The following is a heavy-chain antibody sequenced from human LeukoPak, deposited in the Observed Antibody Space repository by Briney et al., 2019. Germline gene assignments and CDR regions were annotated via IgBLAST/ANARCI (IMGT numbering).Heavy chain of an antibody. V-gene: IGHV4-59*01. Sequence: SETLSSTGTVSGGTISSYYWYWIQKPPGKGLGWFGYTYYTGSTHYNPSLKSRVTISVDTSKNQFSLKLSSVTAADTAVYYCARDDYGDNWYFYLWGRGALVTVSS. J-gene: IGHJ2*01. CDR2: TYYTGST. CDR3: ARDDYGDNWYFYL. CDR1: GGTISSYY. D-gene: IGHD4-17*01.